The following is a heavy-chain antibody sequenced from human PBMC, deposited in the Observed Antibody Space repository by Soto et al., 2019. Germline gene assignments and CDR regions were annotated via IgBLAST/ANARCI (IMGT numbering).Heavy chain of an antibody. CDR3: ARGFGEENYYGMDV. CDR1: GYTFSGYY. J-gene: IGHJ6*02. D-gene: IGHD3-10*01. V-gene: IGHV1-2*04. Sequence: QVQLVQSGAEVKKPGASVKVSCKASGYTFSGYYMHWVRQAPGQGLEWMGWINPNSGGTNYAQKFQGWVTMTRDTSISTAYMELSRLSSDDTAVYYCARGFGEENYYGMDVWGQGTTVTVSS. CDR2: INPNSGGT.